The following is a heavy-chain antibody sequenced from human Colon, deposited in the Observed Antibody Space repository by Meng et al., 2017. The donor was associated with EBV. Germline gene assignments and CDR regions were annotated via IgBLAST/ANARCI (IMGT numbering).Heavy chain of an antibody. CDR3: ARNYYFDY. J-gene: IGHJ4*02. Sequence: QFLPQAAGPGLVSPHLTLSFNCTVSGGSINRGDYYWSWIRQPPGKGLEWIGYIYYTGSTYYNPSLKSRVTISMDTSKNQFSLRLSSVTAADTAVYYCARNYYFDYWGQGTLVTVSS. CDR1: GGSINRGDYY. V-gene: IGHV4-30-4*01. CDR2: IYYTGST.